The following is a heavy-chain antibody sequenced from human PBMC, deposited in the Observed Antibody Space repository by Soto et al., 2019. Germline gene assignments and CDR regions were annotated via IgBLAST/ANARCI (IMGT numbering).Heavy chain of an antibody. CDR2: IYYSGST. Sequence: QVQLQESGPGLVKPSQTLSLTCTVSGGSISSGGYYWSWIRQHPGKGLEWIGYIYYSGSTYYNPSLKSRVTISVDXXKXQXXLKLSSVTAADTAVYYCASGTWGGYEDYYYYGMDVWGQGTTVTVSS. D-gene: IGHD5-12*01. V-gene: IGHV4-31*03. CDR1: GGSISSGGYY. J-gene: IGHJ6*02. CDR3: ASGTWGGYEDYYYYGMDV.